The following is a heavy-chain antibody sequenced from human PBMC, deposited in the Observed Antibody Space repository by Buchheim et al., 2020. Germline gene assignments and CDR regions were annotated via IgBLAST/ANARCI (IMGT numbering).Heavy chain of an antibody. J-gene: IGHJ2*01. CDR1: GFTFRSHG. V-gene: IGHV3-33*01. Sequence: QVQLVESGGGVVQPGRSLRLSCAASGFTFRSHGMHWVRQAPGRGLEWVAVIWYDGSNQIYVDPVKGRFTISRDNSKNMLYLQMNSLRAEDTAVYYCARDRNWGSTNWHLDLWGRDTL. CDR3: ARDRNWGSTNWHLDL. D-gene: IGHD3-16*01. CDR2: IWYDGSNQ.